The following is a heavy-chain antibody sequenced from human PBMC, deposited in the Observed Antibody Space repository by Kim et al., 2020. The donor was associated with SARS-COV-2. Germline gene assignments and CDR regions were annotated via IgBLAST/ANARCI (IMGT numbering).Heavy chain of an antibody. CDR2: ISSSSSHT. CDR3: ARRGSSWYSQIDY. Sequence: GGSLRLSCAASGFTFSDHYMSWIRQAPGKGLEWLSYISSSSSHTNYADSVKGRFTISRDNAENSLYLQMNGLRVEDTAVYYCARRGSSWYSQIDYWGQGILVTVSS. V-gene: IGHV3-11*03. CDR1: GFTFSDHY. D-gene: IGHD6-13*01. J-gene: IGHJ4*02.